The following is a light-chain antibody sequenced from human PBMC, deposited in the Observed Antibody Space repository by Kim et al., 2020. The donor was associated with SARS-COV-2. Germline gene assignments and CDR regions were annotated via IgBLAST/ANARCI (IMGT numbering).Light chain of an antibody. Sequence: DIQMTQSPSTLSASVGDRVTISCRSSQNINAGLAWYQQKPGRAPKLLIYLASTLEIGVPSRFSGSGSGTEFSLTISSLQPEDFATYYCQHYSRFPYTFGQGTKLEF. CDR1: QNINAG. V-gene: IGKV1-5*03. CDR3: QHYSRFPYT. CDR2: LAS. J-gene: IGKJ2*01.